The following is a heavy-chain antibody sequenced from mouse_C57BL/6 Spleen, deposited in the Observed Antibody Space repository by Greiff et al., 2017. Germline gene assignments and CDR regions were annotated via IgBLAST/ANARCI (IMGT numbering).Heavy chain of an antibody. V-gene: IGHV1-4*01. J-gene: IGHJ2*01. CDR1: GYTFTSYT. CDR3: AGGGSSFFDY. Sequence: VQLQQSGAELARPGASVKMSCKASGYTFTSYTMHWVKQRPGQGLEWIGYINPSSGYTKYNQKFKDKATLTADKSSSTAYMQLSSLTSEDSAVYYCAGGGSSFFDYWGQGTTLTVSS. CDR2: INPSSGYT. D-gene: IGHD1-1*01.